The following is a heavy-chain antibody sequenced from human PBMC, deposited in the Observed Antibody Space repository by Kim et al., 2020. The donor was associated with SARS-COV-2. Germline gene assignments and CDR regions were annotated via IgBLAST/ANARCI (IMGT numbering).Heavy chain of an antibody. Sequence: GGSLRLSCAASGFTFGSYWMTWVRQAPGKGLEWVANIKADGSEKYYVDSVKGRFTISRDDAKNSLYLQMNSLRAEDTAIYYCASSWALDIWGQGTMVTVSS. J-gene: IGHJ3*02. V-gene: IGHV3-7*01. D-gene: IGHD6-13*01. CDR3: ASSWALDI. CDR1: GFTFGSYW. CDR2: IKADGSEK.